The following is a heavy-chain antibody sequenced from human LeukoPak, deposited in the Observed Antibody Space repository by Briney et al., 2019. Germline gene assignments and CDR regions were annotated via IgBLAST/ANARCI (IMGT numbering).Heavy chain of an antibody. D-gene: IGHD5-12*01. V-gene: IGHV5-51*01. CDR2: IYPGDSDT. CDR1: GYSFTSYW. CDR3: ARRVRGGYSGYDYDY. Sequence: GESLKISCKGSGYSFTSYWIGWVRQMPGKGLEWMGIIYPGDSDTRYSPSFQGQVTISADKPISTAYLQWSSLKASDTAMYYCARRVRGGYSGYDYDYWGQGTLVTVSS. J-gene: IGHJ4*02.